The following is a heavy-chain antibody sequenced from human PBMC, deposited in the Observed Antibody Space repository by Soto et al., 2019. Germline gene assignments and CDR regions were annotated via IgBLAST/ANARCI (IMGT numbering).Heavy chain of an antibody. CDR1: GFTFSSYW. D-gene: IGHD6-13*01. Sequence: PGGSLRLSCAASGFTFSSYWMHWVRQAPGEGLVWVSRINSDGSSTSYADSVKGRFTISRDNAKNTLYLQMNSLRAEDTAVYYCARALRSSSWYPYYYYGMDVWGQGTTVTVSS. J-gene: IGHJ6*02. CDR2: INSDGSST. CDR3: ARALRSSSWYPYYYYGMDV. V-gene: IGHV3-74*01.